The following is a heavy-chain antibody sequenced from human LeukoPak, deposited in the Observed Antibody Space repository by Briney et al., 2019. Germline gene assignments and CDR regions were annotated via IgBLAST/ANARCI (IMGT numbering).Heavy chain of an antibody. V-gene: IGHV3-11*04. D-gene: IGHD6-13*01. CDR1: GLTFSAYY. J-gene: IGHJ5*02. CDR3: AREKSDSSWYYYNKRRAWFDP. CDR2: LSSRGSTL. Sequence: GGPLRLSCAASGLTFSAYYMSWIRQAPGKGLEWVSYLSSRGSTLYYADSVEGRSTISKENAKNSLYLQMNSLRAEDTAVYYWAREKSDSSWYYYNKRRAWFDPWGQGTLVTVSS.